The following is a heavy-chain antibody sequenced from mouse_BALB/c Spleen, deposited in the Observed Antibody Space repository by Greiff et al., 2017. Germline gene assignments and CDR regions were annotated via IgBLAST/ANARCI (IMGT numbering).Heavy chain of an antibody. Sequence: EVQLVESGGGLVQPGGSLRLSCATSGFTFTDYYMSWVRQPPGKALEWLGFIRNKANGYTTEYSASVKGRFTISRDNSQSILYLQMNTLRAEDSATYYCARDDGYSYWYFDVWGAGTTVTVSS. CDR3: ARDDGYSYWYFDV. CDR1: GFTFTDYY. J-gene: IGHJ1*01. CDR2: IRNKANGYTT. D-gene: IGHD2-3*01. V-gene: IGHV7-3*02.